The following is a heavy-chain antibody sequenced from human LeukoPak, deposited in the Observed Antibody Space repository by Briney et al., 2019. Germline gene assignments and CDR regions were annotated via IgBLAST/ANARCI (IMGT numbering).Heavy chain of an antibody. CDR2: IYTSGST. CDR3: ARESHGYCSSTSCLAEFDY. V-gene: IGHV4-61*02. D-gene: IGHD2-2*01. J-gene: IGHJ4*02. Sequence: SQTLSLTCTVSGGSISSGSYYWSWIRQPAGKGLEWIGRIYTSGSTNYNPSLKSRVTMSVDTSKNQFSLKLSSVTAADTAVYYCARESHGYCSSTSCLAEFDYWGQGTLVTVSS. CDR1: GGSISSGSYY.